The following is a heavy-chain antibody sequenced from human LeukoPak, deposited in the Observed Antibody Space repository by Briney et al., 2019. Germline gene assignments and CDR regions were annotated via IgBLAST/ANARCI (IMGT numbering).Heavy chain of an antibody. D-gene: IGHD5-24*01. V-gene: IGHV1-69*06. CDR1: GGTFSSYA. CDR3: ARDGYKSHAEYFQH. J-gene: IGHJ1*01. CDR2: IIPIFGTA. Sequence: EASVKVSCKASGGTFSSYAISWVRQAPGQGLEWMGRIIPIFGTANYAQKFQGRVTITADKSTSTAYMELSSLRSEDTAVYYCARDGYKSHAEYFQHWGQGTQVTVSS.